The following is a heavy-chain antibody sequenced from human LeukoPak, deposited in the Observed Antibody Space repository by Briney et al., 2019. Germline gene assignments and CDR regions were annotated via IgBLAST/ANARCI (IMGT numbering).Heavy chain of an antibody. CDR3: ARVPLICDYVWGSYREKAFDY. J-gene: IGHJ4*02. Sequence: SETLSLTCTVSGGSISSSSYYWGWIRQPPGKGLEWIGSIYYSGSTYYNPSLKSRVTISVDTSKNQFSLKLSSVTAADTAVYYCARVPLICDYVWGSYREKAFDYWGQGTLVTVSS. V-gene: IGHV4-39*07. CDR1: GGSISSSSYY. CDR2: IYYSGST. D-gene: IGHD3-16*02.